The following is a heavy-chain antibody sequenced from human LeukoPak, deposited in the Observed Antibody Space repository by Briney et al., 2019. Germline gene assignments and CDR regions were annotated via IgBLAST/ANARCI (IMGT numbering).Heavy chain of an antibody. Sequence: GGSLRLSCAASGFTVSSNHMSWVRQTPGKGLEWVSILYSAGSTFYADSVKGRFTISRDNSKNTLYLQMNSLRAEDTAIYYRATSSGGYGDYVFDFWGQGTLVTVSS. V-gene: IGHV3-53*01. CDR3: ATSSGGYGDYVFDF. CDR1: GFTVSSNH. D-gene: IGHD4-17*01. CDR2: LYSAGST. J-gene: IGHJ4*02.